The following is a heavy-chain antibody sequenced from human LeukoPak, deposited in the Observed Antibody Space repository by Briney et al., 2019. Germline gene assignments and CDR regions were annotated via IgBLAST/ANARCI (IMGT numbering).Heavy chain of an antibody. J-gene: IGHJ4*02. Sequence: GGSLRLSCTASGFTFNGYSMNWVRQAPGKGLEWVSSISTSSSYIYYADSVKGRSTISRNNPKNSLYLQMNSLRAEDTAVYYCARNRGDPSYFDYWGQGTLVTVSS. CDR3: ARNRGDPSYFDY. V-gene: IGHV3-21*01. CDR1: GFTFNGYS. CDR2: ISTSSSYI. D-gene: IGHD4-17*01.